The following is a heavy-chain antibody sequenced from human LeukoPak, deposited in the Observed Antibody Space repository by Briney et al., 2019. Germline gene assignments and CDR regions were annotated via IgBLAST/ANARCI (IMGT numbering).Heavy chain of an antibody. Sequence: SETLSLTCTVSGGSISSYYWSWIRQPPGKGLEWIGYIYYSGSTNYSPSLKSRVTISVDTSKNQFSLKLSSVTAADTAVYYCARGAPYYDFWSGPRNYYYYYMDVWGKGTTVTVSS. CDR3: ARGAPYYDFWSGPRNYYYYYMDV. J-gene: IGHJ6*03. CDR2: IYYSGST. D-gene: IGHD3-3*01. V-gene: IGHV4-59*01. CDR1: GGSISSYY.